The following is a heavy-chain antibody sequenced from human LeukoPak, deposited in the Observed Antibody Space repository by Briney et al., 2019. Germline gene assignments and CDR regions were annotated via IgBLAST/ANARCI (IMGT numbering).Heavy chain of an antibody. J-gene: IGHJ5*02. D-gene: IGHD3-10*01. CDR1: GFTFSSYG. CDR2: IRYDGSNK. Sequence: GVSLRLSCAASGFTFSSYGMHWVRQAPGKGLEWVAFIRYDGSNKYYADSVKGRFTISRDNSKNTLYLQMNSLRAEDTAVYYCAKADGEMVRGVIISYNWFDPWGQGTLVTVSS. CDR3: AKADGEMVRGVIISYNWFDP. V-gene: IGHV3-30*02.